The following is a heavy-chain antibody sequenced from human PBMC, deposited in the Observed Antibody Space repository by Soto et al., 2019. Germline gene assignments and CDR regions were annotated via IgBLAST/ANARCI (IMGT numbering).Heavy chain of an antibody. CDR3: AKNQGVELVPLATVDWFDP. V-gene: IGHV3-23*01. CDR1: GFSFVNYA. Sequence: GGSLRLSCAASGFSFVNYAMNWVRQAPGKGLEWVSGLSGSGTSTYYADSVKGRFTISRDNSKSTVYLELNNLSAEDTAVYHCAKNQGVELVPLATVDWFDPWGQGSVVTVSS. D-gene: IGHD1-26*01. J-gene: IGHJ5*02. CDR2: LSGSGTST.